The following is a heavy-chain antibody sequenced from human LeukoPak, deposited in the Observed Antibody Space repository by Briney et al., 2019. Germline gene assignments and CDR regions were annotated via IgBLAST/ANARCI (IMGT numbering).Heavy chain of an antibody. V-gene: IGHV3-30*02. D-gene: IGHD6-19*01. CDR3: ANSGWSPKA. J-gene: IGHJ5*02. CDR1: RFTFSSYG. CDR2: IRYDRSKK. Sequence: GGSLRLSCAASRFTFSSYGMHWARQAPGKGLEWVAFIRYDRSKKYYADSVKGRFTISRDNSKNTLYLQMNSLRAEDTAVYSCANSGWSPKAWGQGTLVTVSS.